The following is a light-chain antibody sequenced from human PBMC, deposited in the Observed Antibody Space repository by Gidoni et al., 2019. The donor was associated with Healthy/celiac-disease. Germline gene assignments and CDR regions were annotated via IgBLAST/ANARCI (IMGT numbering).Light chain of an antibody. CDR3: QAWDSSTDLV. CDR1: KLGEKY. CDR2: QYS. V-gene: IGLV3-1*01. J-gene: IGLJ2*01. Sequence: SYELTQPPSVSVSPGQTASITCSGDKLGEKYACWYQQKPGQSPVLVIYQYSKRPSGIPERFSGSNSGNTATLTISGTQAMDEADYYCQAWDSSTDLVFGGGTKLTVL.